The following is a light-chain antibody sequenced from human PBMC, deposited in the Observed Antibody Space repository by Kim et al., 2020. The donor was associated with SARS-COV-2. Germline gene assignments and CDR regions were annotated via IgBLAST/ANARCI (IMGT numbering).Light chain of an antibody. J-gene: IGKJ2*01. V-gene: IGKV3-11*01. CDR2: DAS. Sequence: WSPGERATLPCRASQSVSSYLAWYQQKPGQAPRLLIYDASNRATGIPARFSGSGSGTDFTLTISSLEPEDFAVYYCQQRSNWPQYTFGQGTKLEI. CDR3: QQRSNWPQYT. CDR1: QSVSSY.